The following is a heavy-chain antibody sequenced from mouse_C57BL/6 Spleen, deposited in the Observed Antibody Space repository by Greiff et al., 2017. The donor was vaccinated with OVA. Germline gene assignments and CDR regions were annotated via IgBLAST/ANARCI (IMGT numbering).Heavy chain of an antibody. J-gene: IGHJ2*01. Sequence: VQLQQSGAELVRPGTSVKVSCKASGYAFTNYLIEWVKQRPGQGLEWIGVINPGSGGTNYNEKFKGKATLTADKSSSTAYMQLSRLTSEDSAVYVCARRNYEDWGQGTTLTVSS. CDR1: GYAFTNYL. CDR3: ARRNYED. CDR2: INPGSGGT. V-gene: IGHV1-54*01. D-gene: IGHD1-1*01.